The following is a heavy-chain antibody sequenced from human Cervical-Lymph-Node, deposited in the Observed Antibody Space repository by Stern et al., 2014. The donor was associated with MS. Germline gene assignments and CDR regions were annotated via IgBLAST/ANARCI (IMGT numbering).Heavy chain of an antibody. CDR1: GGSTSSSNYY. D-gene: IGHD3-10*01. V-gene: IGHV4-39*01. Sequence: QLQLQESGPGLVKPSETLSLTCTVSGGSTSSSNYYWGWIRQPPGKGLEWIASISHSGSSYSIPSLNSRLTIPIDTYKNLFPLKLTLVTAADTAVYYCASLNGSGSYPDYWGQGTLVIVSS. CDR2: ISHSGSS. J-gene: IGHJ4*02. CDR3: ASLNGSGSYPDY.